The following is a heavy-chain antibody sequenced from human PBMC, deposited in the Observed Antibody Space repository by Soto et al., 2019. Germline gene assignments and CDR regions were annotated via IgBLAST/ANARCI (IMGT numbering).Heavy chain of an antibody. CDR1: GGSISSGGYY. D-gene: IGHD3-22*01. CDR2: IYYSGST. Sequence: SEILSLTCTVSGGSISSGGYYWSWIRQHPGKGLEWIGYIYYSGSTYYNPSLKSRVTISVDTSKNQFSLKLSSVTAADTAVYYCARSGSGYYYVPFDYWGQGTLVTVSS. J-gene: IGHJ4*02. CDR3: ARSGSGYYYVPFDY. V-gene: IGHV4-31*03.